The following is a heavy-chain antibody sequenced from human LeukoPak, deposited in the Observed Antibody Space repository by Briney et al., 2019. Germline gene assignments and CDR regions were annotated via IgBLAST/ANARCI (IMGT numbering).Heavy chain of an antibody. CDR3: ARGAYDSSGYPLDI. Sequence: GGSLRLSCAASGFTVSGNYMSWVRQAPGKGLEWVSVIYSGGSTYYADSVKGRFTIFRDNSKNTLYLQMNSLRAEDTAVYYCARGAYDSSGYPLDIWGQGTMVTVSS. CDR2: IYSGGST. J-gene: IGHJ3*02. CDR1: GFTVSGNY. V-gene: IGHV3-53*01. D-gene: IGHD3-22*01.